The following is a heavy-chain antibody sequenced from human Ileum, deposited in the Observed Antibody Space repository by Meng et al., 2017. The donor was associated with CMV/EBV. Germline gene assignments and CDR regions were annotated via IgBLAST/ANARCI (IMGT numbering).Heavy chain of an antibody. V-gene: IGHV4-30-4*08. Sequence: QGQLQESGPGLVKPSQTLSLTCTVSGGSITSGNYYWSWIRQPPGGGLEWIGYIYYSGSPYYKPSLKSRVTISLDTSKNQFSLNLRSVTATDSAVYYCVRQVVAASFDYWGQGALVTVSS. CDR1: GGSITSGNYY. CDR3: VRQVVAASFDY. CDR2: IYYSGSP. J-gene: IGHJ4*02. D-gene: IGHD2-15*01.